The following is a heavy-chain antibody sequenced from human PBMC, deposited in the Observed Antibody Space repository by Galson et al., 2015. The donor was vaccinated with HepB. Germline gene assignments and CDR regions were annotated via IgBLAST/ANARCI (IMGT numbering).Heavy chain of an antibody. D-gene: IGHD5-24*01. J-gene: IGHJ4*02. V-gene: IGHV3-7*03. Sequence: SLRLSCAASGFTFGTYWMSWVRQAPGKGLEWVANIKEDGSAKYYVDSVEGRFTISRDNAKNSLYLQMNSLRAEDTAVYYCTRDHMATLDYWGQGTLVTVS. CDR1: GFTFGTYW. CDR3: TRDHMATLDY. CDR2: IKEDGSAK.